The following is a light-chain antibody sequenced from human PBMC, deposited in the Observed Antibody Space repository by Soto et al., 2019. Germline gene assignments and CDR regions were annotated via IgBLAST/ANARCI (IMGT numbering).Light chain of an antibody. J-gene: IGKJ3*01. CDR1: QSVSSSY. Sequence: EIVLTQSPGNLSLSPGERATLSCRASQSVSSSYLAWYQQKPGQAPRLLIYGASSRATGIPDRFSGSGSGTDFTLTISRLEPEDFAVYYCQQYGSSLFGPGTKVDIK. CDR3: QQYGSSL. CDR2: GAS. V-gene: IGKV3-20*01.